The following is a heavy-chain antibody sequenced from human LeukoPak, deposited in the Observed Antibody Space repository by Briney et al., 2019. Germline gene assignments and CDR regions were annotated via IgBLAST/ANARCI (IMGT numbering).Heavy chain of an antibody. Sequence: PGGSLRLSCAASGFTFRGSTMHWVRQASGKGLEWVGRIRSKANSYATAHAASVKGRFTISRDDSKNTAYLQMNSLKTEDTAVYYCTRGDTAAGRDYWGQGTLVTVSS. V-gene: IGHV3-73*01. CDR1: GFTFRGST. CDR2: IRSKANSYAT. CDR3: TRGDTAAGRDY. D-gene: IGHD5-18*01. J-gene: IGHJ4*02.